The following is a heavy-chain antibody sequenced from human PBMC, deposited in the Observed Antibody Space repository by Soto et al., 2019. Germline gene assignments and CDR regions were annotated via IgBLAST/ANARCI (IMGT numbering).Heavy chain of an antibody. CDR3: ASGGRRYYYYYGMDV. J-gene: IGHJ6*02. CDR2: ISSSSSYI. CDR1: GFTFSSYS. D-gene: IGHD3-16*01. V-gene: IGHV3-21*01. Sequence: PGGSLRLSCAASGFTFSSYSMNWVRQAPGKGLEWVSSISSSSSYIYYADSVKGRFTISRDNAKNSLYLQMNSLRAEDTAVYYCASGGRRYYYYYGMDVWGQGTTVTVSS.